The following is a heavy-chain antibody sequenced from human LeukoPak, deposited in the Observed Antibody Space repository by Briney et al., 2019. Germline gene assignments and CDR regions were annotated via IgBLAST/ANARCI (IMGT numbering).Heavy chain of an antibody. Sequence: PSETLSLTCSVSGDSISSSSYYWSWVRQAPGKGLEWVSSISRGSDHIFYADSMKGRFTISRDNAKNSLYLQMNSLGAEDTAVYYCARPYDTRGYFPDYWGQGTLVTVSS. J-gene: IGHJ4*02. D-gene: IGHD3-22*01. CDR1: GDSISSSSYY. V-gene: IGHV3-21*01. CDR2: ISRGSDHI. CDR3: ARPYDTRGYFPDY.